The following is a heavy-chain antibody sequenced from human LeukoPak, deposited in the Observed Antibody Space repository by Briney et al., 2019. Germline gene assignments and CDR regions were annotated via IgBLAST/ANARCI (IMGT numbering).Heavy chain of an antibody. CDR3: ARGSSSCFDY. CDR2: ISSSSSYI. V-gene: IGHV3-21*01. D-gene: IGHD2-2*01. J-gene: IGHJ4*02. Sequence: GSLRLSCAASGFTFSTYSMNWVRQAPGKGLEWVSSISSSSSYIYYADSVRGRFTISRDNAKNSLYLQMNSLRAEDTAVYYRARGSSSCFDYWGQGTLVTVSS. CDR1: GFTFSTYS.